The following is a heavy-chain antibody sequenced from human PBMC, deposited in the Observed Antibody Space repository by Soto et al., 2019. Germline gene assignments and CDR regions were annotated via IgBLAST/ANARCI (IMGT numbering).Heavy chain of an antibody. V-gene: IGHV4-39*02. CDR1: GGSISSSSYY. J-gene: IGHJ5*02. Sequence: SETLSLTCTVSGGSISSSSYYWGWIRQPPGKGLEWIGSIYYSGSTYYNPSLKSRVTISVDTSKNQFSPKLSSVTAADTAVYYCARERLAVAGKGGWFDPWGQETLVTVSS. CDR3: ARERLAVAGKGGWFDP. CDR2: IYYSGST. D-gene: IGHD6-19*01.